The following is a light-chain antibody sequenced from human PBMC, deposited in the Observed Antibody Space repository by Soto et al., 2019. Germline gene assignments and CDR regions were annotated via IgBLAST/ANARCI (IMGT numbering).Light chain of an antibody. V-gene: IGKV3-15*01. CDR2: GAS. J-gene: IGKJ1*01. Sequence: EIVMTQSPATLSVSPGERATLSCRASQSISSNLAWYQHNPGQAPRLLIFGASTRATGIPARFSGSGSGTEFTLSISGLQFEDFAVYYCQQYDNWPTWTFGQGTKVDIK. CDR3: QQYDNWPTWT. CDR1: QSISSN.